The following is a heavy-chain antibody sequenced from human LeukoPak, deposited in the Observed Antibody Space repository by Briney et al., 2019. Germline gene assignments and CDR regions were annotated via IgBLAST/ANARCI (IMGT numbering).Heavy chain of an antibody. Sequence: GGSLRLSCAASGFTFSSYEMNWVRQAPGKGLEWVSAISGSGGSTYYADSVKGRFTISRDNSKNTLYLQMNSLRAEDTAVYYCAKDRGVTGTAPWGQGTMVTVSS. J-gene: IGHJ3*01. CDR3: AKDRGVTGTAP. CDR1: GFTFSSYE. CDR2: ISGSGGST. V-gene: IGHV3-23*01. D-gene: IGHD1-20*01.